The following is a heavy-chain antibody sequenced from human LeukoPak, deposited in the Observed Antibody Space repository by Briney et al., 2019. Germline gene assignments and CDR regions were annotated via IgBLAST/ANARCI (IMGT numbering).Heavy chain of an antibody. Sequence: GGSLRLSCAASGFTFSSYAMSWVRQAPGEGLEWVSAIGGSGGSTYYADSVKGRFTISRDNSKNTLYLQMNSLRAEDTAVYYCAKDQWGDCGGDCYSLDYGMDVWGQGTTVTVSS. J-gene: IGHJ6*02. V-gene: IGHV3-23*01. CDR3: AKDQWGDCGGDCYSLDYGMDV. CDR2: IGGSGGST. D-gene: IGHD2-21*02. CDR1: GFTFSSYA.